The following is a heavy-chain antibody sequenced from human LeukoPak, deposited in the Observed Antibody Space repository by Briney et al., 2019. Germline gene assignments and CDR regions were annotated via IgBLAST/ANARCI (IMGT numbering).Heavy chain of an antibody. CDR1: GFTVSNNY. D-gene: IGHD4-23*01. CDR2: IYSDGST. V-gene: IGHV3-53*01. CDR3: ARGGGGGNPFDY. Sequence: GGSLRLSCAVSGFTVSNNYMSWVRQAPGKGQAWVSVIYSDGSTYYADSVKGRFTISRDNSKNTLYLQMNSLRAEDTAVYYCARGGGGGNPFDYWGQGTLVTVSS. J-gene: IGHJ4*02.